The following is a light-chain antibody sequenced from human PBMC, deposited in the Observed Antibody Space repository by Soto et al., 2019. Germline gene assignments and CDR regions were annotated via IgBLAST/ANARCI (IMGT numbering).Light chain of an antibody. V-gene: IGKV3-20*01. CDR1: QSISRY. Sequence: IVLTQSPRTLSLSPGARTTLSCRASQSISRYLAWYQQKPGQGPRLLISGASSRATGTPDRFSGSGSGTDFTLTINRLEPEDFALYYCQQYGSSPPTFGQGTKVDIK. CDR2: GAS. CDR3: QQYGSSPPT. J-gene: IGKJ1*01.